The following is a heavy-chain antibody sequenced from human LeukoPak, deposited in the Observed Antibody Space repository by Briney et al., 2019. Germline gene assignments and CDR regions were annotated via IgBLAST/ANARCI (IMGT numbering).Heavy chain of an antibody. CDR2: IDPNSGGT. CDR3: ARDSRVSGDY. CDR1: GYIFSGYY. Sequence: ASVKVSCKTSGYIFSGYYIHWVRQAPGQWLEWLGRIDPNSGGTSYAHNFQGRVTMTRDTSISTAYMDLSSLTSDDTAVYYCARDSRVSGDYWGQGTLVTVYS. V-gene: IGHV1-2*06. D-gene: IGHD2-2*01. J-gene: IGHJ4*02.